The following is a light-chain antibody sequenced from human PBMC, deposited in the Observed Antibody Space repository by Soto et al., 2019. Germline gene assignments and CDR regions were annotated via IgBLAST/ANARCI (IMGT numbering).Light chain of an antibody. CDR3: QQCATPPLT. V-gene: IGKV3-20*01. J-gene: IGKJ4*01. CDR1: QNIENNY. CDR2: DAS. Sequence: IVLTQSPGTLSLAPGESATLSCRASQNIENNYLAWYQQKPGQAPRLLIDDASRRATGIPDRFSGSGSGTDFTLTISRLQAEDFAVYYCQQCATPPLTFGGGTRVEI.